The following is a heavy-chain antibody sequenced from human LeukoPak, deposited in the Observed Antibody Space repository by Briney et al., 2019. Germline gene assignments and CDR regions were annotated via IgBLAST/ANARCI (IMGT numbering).Heavy chain of an antibody. D-gene: IGHD2-15*01. CDR2: IYYSGSP. CDR3: ARTYCSGGSCHFDY. CDR1: GGSISSYY. V-gene: IGHV4-59*08. J-gene: IGHJ4*02. Sequence: SETLSLTCTVSGGSISSYYWSWIRQPPGKGLEWIGYIYYSGSPDSNPSLKSRVTISVDTSKNQFSLKLSSVTAADTAVYYCARTYCSGGSCHFDYWGQGTLVTVSS.